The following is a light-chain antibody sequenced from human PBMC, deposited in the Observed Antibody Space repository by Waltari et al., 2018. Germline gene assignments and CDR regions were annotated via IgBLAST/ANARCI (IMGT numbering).Light chain of an antibody. CDR2: QAT. V-gene: IGKV1-5*03. CDR3: QQYNVYPLS. Sequence: DVQMTQSPSTLSASIGDRLTLPCRANGSVSSWLVWYQQKPGSAPTLMIYQATILQSGVPSRFSATGSGTDFTLTIKSLQADDFGSYYCQQYNVYPLSFGGGTRLEIK. CDR1: GSVSSW. J-gene: IGKJ4*01.